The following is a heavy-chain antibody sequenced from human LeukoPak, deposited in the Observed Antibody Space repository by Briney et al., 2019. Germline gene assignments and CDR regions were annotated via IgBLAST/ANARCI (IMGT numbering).Heavy chain of an antibody. CDR1: GYTFTGYY. D-gene: IGHD3-9*01. CDR3: ARARSPRGRYFDWLPYY. CDR2: INPNSGGT. V-gene: IGHV1-2*02. J-gene: IGHJ4*02. Sequence: ASVKVSCKASGYTFTGYYMHWVRQAPGQGLEWMGWINPNSGGTNYAQKFQGRVTMTRDTSISTAYMELSRLRSDDTAVYYCARARSPRGRYFDWLPYYWGQGTLVTVSS.